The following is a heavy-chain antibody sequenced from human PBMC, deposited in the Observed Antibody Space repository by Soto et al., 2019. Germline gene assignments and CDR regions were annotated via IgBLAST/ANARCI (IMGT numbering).Heavy chain of an antibody. V-gene: IGHV3-21*01. J-gene: IGHJ6*02. D-gene: IGHD2-2*01. Sequence: EVQLVESGGGLVKPGGSLRLSCAASGFTFSNYSMNWVRQAPGKGLEWVSSISSSSSYIYYADSVKGRFAISRDNAKNSLSLQMNSLRAEDTAVYYCARDPTSCYGACVSYDDGMDVWGQGATVTVSS. CDR1: GFTFSNYS. CDR2: ISSSSSYI. CDR3: ARDPTSCYGACVSYDDGMDV.